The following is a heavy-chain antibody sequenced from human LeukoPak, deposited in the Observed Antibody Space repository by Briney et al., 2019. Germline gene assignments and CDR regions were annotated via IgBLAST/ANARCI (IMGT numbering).Heavy chain of an antibody. CDR2: IYYTGST. Sequence: PSETLSLTCTISGGSISSYYWSWIRQPPGKGLEWIGYIYYTGSTNHNPSLKSRVTISVDTSKNQFSLKLSSVTAADTAVYYCARARNYYDSSGFYYEGDAFDIWGQGTMVTVSS. CDR1: GGSISSYY. V-gene: IGHV4-59*01. D-gene: IGHD3-22*01. J-gene: IGHJ3*02. CDR3: ARARNYYDSSGFYYEGDAFDI.